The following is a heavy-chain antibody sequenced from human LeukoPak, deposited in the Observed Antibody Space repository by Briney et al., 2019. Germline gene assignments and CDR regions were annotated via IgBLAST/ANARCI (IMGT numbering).Heavy chain of an antibody. CDR2: ISGSGGST. V-gene: IGHV3-23*01. CDR3: TRGPHERSGYPDD. CDR1: GFTFSSYA. Sequence: GSLRLSCAASGFTFSSYAMSWVRQAPGKGLEWVSAISGSGGSTYYADSVKGRFTISRDNSKNTLYLQMNSLRSDDTAVYYCTRGPHERSGYPDDWGQGTLVTVSS. D-gene: IGHD3-22*01. J-gene: IGHJ4*02.